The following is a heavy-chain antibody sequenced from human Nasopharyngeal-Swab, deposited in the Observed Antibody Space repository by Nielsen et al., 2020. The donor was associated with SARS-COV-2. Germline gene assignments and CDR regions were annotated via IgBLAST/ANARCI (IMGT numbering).Heavy chain of an antibody. Sequence: WIRQPPGKGLEWVANIKKDGSEKYYVDSVKGRFTISRDNAKNSLYLQMNSLRAEDTAVYYCARGYCGDACPEGYWGQGTLVTVSS. V-gene: IGHV3-7*03. D-gene: IGHD2-21*01. J-gene: IGHJ4*02. CDR3: ARGYCGDACPEGY. CDR2: IKKDGSEK.